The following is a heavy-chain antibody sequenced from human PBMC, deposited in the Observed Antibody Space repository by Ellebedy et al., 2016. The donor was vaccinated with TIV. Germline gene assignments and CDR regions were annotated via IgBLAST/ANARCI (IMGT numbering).Heavy chain of an antibody. V-gene: IGHV1-18*01. CDR1: SYTFTSYG. D-gene: IGHD2-15*01. CDR3: ARDGVVVAAPGYMDV. CDR2: ISAYNGNT. Sequence: ASVKVSXKASSYTFTSYGISWVRQAPGQGLEWMGWISAYNGNTNYAQKLQGRVTMTTDTSTSTAYMELRSLRSDDTAVYYCARDGVVVAAPGYMDVWGKGTTVTVSS. J-gene: IGHJ6*03.